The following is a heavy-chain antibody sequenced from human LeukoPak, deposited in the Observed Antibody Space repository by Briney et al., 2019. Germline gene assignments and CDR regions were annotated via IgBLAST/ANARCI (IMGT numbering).Heavy chain of an antibody. CDR1: RFTFSSYS. J-gene: IGHJ4*02. CDR3: ASIRLNSKAPAAMNDY. Sequence: PGGSLRLSCAASRFTFSSYSMNWVRQAPGKGLEWVSYISSSSSTIYYADSVKGRFTISRDNAKNSLYLQMNSLRAEDTAVYYCASIRLNSKAPAAMNDYWGQGTLVTVSS. CDR2: ISSSSSTI. V-gene: IGHV3-48*04. D-gene: IGHD2-2*01.